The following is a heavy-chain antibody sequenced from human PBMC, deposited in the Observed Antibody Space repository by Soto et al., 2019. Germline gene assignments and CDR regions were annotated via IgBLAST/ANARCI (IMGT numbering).Heavy chain of an antibody. CDR2: ILPIFGTA. CDR3: AREGYCSGARCFLDI. D-gene: IGHD2-15*01. CDR1: GGTFSSYA. Sequence: QVQLVQSGAEVKKPGSSVKVSCKASGGTFSSYAIGWVRQAPGRGLEWMGGILPIFGTAKYAQKFQGRVTITADESTSTAYMELSSLRSEDTAVYYCAREGYCSGARCFLDIWGQGTMVTVSS. V-gene: IGHV1-69*12. J-gene: IGHJ3*02.